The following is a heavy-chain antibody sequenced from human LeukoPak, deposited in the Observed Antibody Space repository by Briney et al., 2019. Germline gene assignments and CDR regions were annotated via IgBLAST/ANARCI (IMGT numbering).Heavy chain of an antibody. CDR3: ASHRSGYWHY. D-gene: IGHD3-22*01. CDR2: ISGSGGST. Sequence: GGSLRLSCAASGFAFSSYAMSWVRQAPGKGLEWVSAISGSGGSTYYADSVKGRFTISRDNSKNTLYLQMNSLRAEDTAVYYCASHRSGYWHYWGQGTLVTVSS. CDR1: GFAFSSYA. J-gene: IGHJ4*02. V-gene: IGHV3-23*01.